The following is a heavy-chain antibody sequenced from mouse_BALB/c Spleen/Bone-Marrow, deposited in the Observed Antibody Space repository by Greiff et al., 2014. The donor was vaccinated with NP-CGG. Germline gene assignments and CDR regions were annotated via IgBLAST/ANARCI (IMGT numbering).Heavy chain of an antibody. CDR3: TPHPFDY. Sequence: EVQGVESXGGLVQPGGSMKLSCAASGFAFSDTWLDWVRQSPEKGPEWVAEIRTKADDHATYYAESVKGRFTISRDDSISSVYLQMNSLRAEDTGIYYCTPHPFDYWGQGTTLTVSS. CDR1: GFAFSDTW. CDR2: IRTKADDHAT. V-gene: IGHV6-6*01. J-gene: IGHJ2*01.